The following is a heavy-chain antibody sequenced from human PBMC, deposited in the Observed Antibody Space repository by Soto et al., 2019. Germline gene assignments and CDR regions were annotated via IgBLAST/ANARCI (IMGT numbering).Heavy chain of an antibody. Sequence: ASMKVSCKASGYTFTGYYMHWVRQAPGQGLEWMGWINPNSGGTNYAQKFQGWVTMTRDTSISTAYMELSRLRSDDTAVYYCARLDYGDYNYYYYGMDVWGQGTTVTVSS. D-gene: IGHD4-17*01. CDR2: INPNSGGT. V-gene: IGHV1-2*04. CDR1: GYTFTGYY. CDR3: ARLDYGDYNYYYYGMDV. J-gene: IGHJ6*02.